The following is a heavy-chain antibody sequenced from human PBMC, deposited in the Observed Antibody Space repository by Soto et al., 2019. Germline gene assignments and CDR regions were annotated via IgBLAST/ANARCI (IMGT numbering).Heavy chain of an antibody. J-gene: IGHJ4*02. CDR1: GFTFRSHA. Sequence: GGSLRLSCAASGFTFRSHAMHWVRQAPGKGLEWVAVVWYDGTTKYHADSVKGRFTISRDTSENMLFLVMNTLRPEDTAVYYCARDGLEYSGYDIDYWGQGTLVTVSS. CDR3: ARDGLEYSGYDIDY. CDR2: VWYDGTTK. D-gene: IGHD5-12*01. V-gene: IGHV3-33*01.